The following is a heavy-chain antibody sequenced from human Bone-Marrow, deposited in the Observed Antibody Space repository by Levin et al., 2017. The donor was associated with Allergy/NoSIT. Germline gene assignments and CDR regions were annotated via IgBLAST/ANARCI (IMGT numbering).Heavy chain of an antibody. J-gene: IGHJ4*02. Sequence: ETLSLTCAASGFTVSNNYMSWVRQAPGKGLEWVSIFYSGGSTYYADSVKGRFTISRDNSRNTLYLQMNSLRAEDTAVYYCARDRYSSGWGGFDYWGQGTLVTVSS. CDR1: GFTVSNNY. CDR3: ARDRYSSGWGGFDY. CDR2: FYSGGST. D-gene: IGHD6-19*01. V-gene: IGHV3-66*01.